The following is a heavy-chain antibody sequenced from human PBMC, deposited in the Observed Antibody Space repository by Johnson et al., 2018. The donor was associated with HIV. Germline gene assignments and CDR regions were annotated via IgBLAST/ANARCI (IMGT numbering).Heavy chain of an antibody. CDR1: GFSFNNYD. J-gene: IGHJ3*01. V-gene: IGHV3-20*04. Sequence: VQLVESGGGAVRPGGSLRLSCAVSGFSFNNYDMSWVRQAPGKGLEWVSTINWNGGTTRYADSVKGRFTIPRDNANNSLYLQMSRLRAEDTALYYCARVGRFCSGGSCYVGFDVWGQGTMVTVSS. CDR3: ARVGRFCSGGSCYVGFDV. D-gene: IGHD2-15*01. CDR2: INWNGGTT.